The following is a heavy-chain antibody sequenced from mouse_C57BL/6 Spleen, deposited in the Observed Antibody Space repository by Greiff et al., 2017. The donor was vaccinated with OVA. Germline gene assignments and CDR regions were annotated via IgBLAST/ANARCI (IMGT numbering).Heavy chain of an antibody. CDR2: IDPSDSYT. D-gene: IGHD1-1*01. Sequence: QVQLQQPGAELVMPGASVKLSCKASGYTFTSYWMHWVKQRPGQGLEWIGEIDPSDSYTNYNQKFKGKSTLTVDKSSSTAYMQLSSLTSEDSAVYYCARLGYYGSGYVYYFDYWGQGTTLTVSS. J-gene: IGHJ2*01. V-gene: IGHV1-69*01. CDR3: ARLGYYGSGYVYYFDY. CDR1: GYTFTSYW.